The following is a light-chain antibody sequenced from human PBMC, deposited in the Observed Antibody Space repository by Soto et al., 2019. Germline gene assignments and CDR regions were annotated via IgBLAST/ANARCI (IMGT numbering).Light chain of an antibody. CDR1: QNLGTLY. CDR2: GAS. CDR3: QQYGSSST. V-gene: IGKV3-20*01. Sequence: EILLTQSPGTLSLSPWEIATLSCRASQNLGTLYLAWFQQKPGQAPRLLIYGASSRPTGIPDRFSGSGSGTDFTLTISRLEPEDFAVYYCQQYGSSSTFGQGTRLEI. J-gene: IGKJ5*01.